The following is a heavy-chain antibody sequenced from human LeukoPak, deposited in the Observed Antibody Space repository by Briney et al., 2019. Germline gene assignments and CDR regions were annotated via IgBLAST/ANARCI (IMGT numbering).Heavy chain of an antibody. CDR3: ARDRLRAAMGFDP. J-gene: IGHJ5*02. CDR2: TYYRSKWYN. CDR1: GDSVSSNSAA. Sequence: SQTLSLTCAISGDSVSSNSAAWNWLRHSPSRGLEWLGRTYYRSKWYNDYAVSVKSRITINPDTSKNQFSLQLSSVTPEDTAVYYCARDRLRAAMGFDPWGQGTLVTVSS. V-gene: IGHV6-1*01. D-gene: IGHD2-2*01.